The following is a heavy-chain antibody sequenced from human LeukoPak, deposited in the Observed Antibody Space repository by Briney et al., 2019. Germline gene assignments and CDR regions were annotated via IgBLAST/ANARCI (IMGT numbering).Heavy chain of an antibody. Sequence: PSETLSLTCAVCGGSFSGYYWSWIRQPPGKGLEWIGEINHSGSTNYNPSLKSRVTISVDTSKNQFSLKLSSVTAADTAVYYCARAVSGPGTVTTTLFDYWGQGTLVTVSS. CDR3: ARAVSGPGTVTTTLFDY. D-gene: IGHD4-17*01. J-gene: IGHJ4*02. CDR1: GGSFSGYY. V-gene: IGHV4-34*01. CDR2: INHSGST.